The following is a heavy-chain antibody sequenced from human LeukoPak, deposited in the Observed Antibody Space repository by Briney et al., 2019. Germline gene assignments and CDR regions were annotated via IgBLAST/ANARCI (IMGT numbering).Heavy chain of an antibody. J-gene: IGHJ6*03. D-gene: IGHD6-13*01. CDR1: AGSISSYY. Sequence: SETLSLTCTVSAGSISSYYWSWIRQPAGKGLESIGHISTSGSTNYNPSLKSRVTMSVDTSKNQFSLKLSSVTAADTAVYYCARDSGYSSSWYRCCRHYYYMDVWGKGTTVTVSS. CDR3: ARDSGYSSSWYRCCRHYYYMDV. V-gene: IGHV4-4*07. CDR2: ISTSGST.